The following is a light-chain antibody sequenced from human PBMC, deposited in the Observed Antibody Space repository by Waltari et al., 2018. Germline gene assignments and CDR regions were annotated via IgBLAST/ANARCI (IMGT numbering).Light chain of an antibody. CDR1: SSDVGGYNY. CDR3: SSYTSSSTREV. Sequence: QSALTQPASVSGSPGQSITISCTGTSSDVGGYNYVSWYQQPPGKAPKPMIYEVSNRPSGVSNRFSGSKSGDTASLTISGLQAEDEADYYCSSYTSSSTREVFGGGTKLTVL. J-gene: IGLJ3*02. CDR2: EVS. V-gene: IGLV2-14*01.